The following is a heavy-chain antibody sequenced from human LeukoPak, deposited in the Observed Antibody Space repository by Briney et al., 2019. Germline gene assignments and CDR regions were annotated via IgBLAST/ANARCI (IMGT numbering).Heavy chain of an antibody. CDR1: GGTFSSYA. J-gene: IGHJ5*02. V-gene: IGHV1-69*05. CDR3: AREPRDIVVVPAALGNWFDP. D-gene: IGHD2-2*01. CDR2: IIPIFGTA. Sequence: SVKVTCKASGGTFSSYAISWVRQAPGQGLEWMGRIIPIFGTANYAQKFQGRVTITTDESTSTAYMELSSLRSEDTAVYYCAREPRDIVVVPAALGNWFDPWGQGTLVTVSS.